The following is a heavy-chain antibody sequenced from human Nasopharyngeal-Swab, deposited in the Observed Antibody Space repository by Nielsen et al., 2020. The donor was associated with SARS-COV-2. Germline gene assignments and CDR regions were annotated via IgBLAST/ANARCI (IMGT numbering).Heavy chain of an antibody. CDR3: ARGLDHFYYDMDV. CDR1: GGSFSSGGYY. Sequence: SDTLSLTFTVSGGSFSSGGYYWSSIRQHPGKGLEWIGYIYYSGSTYYNPSLKSRVTISIDTSKNQFSLNLSSVTAADTAVYYCARGLDHFYYDMDVWGQGTTVTVSS. J-gene: IGHJ6*02. CDR2: IYYSGST. V-gene: IGHV4-31*03.